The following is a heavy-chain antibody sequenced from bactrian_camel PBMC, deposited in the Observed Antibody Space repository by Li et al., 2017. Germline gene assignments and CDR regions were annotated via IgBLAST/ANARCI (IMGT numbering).Heavy chain of an antibody. D-gene: IGHD7*01. CDR3: ATGAGLSWLQFVGRTQLTH. V-gene: IGHV3S26*01. CDR2: ISAGGFR. J-gene: IGHJ4*01. CDR1: GFTISTYC. Sequence: HVQLVESGGGSVQAGGSLRLSCAASGFTISTYCMGWFRQAPGKDREGVAAISAGGFRRYADSVKGRFTISIDNAKKTLYLQMDSLKVEDTAAYYCATGAGLSWLQFVGRTQLTHRGQGTQVTVS.